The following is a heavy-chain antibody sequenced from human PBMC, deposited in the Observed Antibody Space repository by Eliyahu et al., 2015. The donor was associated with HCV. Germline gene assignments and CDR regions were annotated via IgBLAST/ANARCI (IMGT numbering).Heavy chain of an antibody. D-gene: IGHD2-2*01. V-gene: IGHV3-48*03. CDR3: ARDGYCSTTTCYAASHFDS. CDR1: GFTFSSYE. CDR2: ISSGGATI. J-gene: IGHJ4*02. Sequence: PGGSLRLSCAASGFTFSSYEMNWVRQXPGKGLXWGSYISSGGATIYYADSVKGRFTVSRDNAKNSLYLQMNSLRAEDTAGYYCARDGYCSTTTCYAASHFDSWGQGTLVTVSS.